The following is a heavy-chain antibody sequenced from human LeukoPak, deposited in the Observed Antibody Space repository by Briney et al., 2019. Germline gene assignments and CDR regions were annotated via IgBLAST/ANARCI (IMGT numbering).Heavy chain of an antibody. V-gene: IGHV3-73*01. CDR1: GFTFSGSV. CDR3: TSDTRGHFDY. D-gene: IGHD2-2*01. Sequence: GGSLRLSCGASGFTFSGSVMHWVRQASGKGLEWVGRIRTKPNNYATSYAASVRGRFSVSRDDSKNTAYLQMDSLKTEDTAVYYCTSDTRGHFDYWGQGSLVTVSS. CDR2: IRTKPNNYAT. J-gene: IGHJ4*02.